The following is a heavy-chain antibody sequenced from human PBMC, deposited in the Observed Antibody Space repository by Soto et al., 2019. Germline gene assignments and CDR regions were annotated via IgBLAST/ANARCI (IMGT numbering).Heavy chain of an antibody. CDR3: ARVSSTDWIWGFDS. J-gene: IGHJ4*02. D-gene: IGHD3-9*01. CDR2: IYYSGST. CDR1: GGSISSGGYY. Sequence: SETLSLTCTVSGGSISSGGYYWSWIRQHPGKGLEWIGYIYYSGSTYYNPSLKSRVTISVDTSKNQFSLKLSSVTAADTAVFFCARVSSTDWIWGFDSWGQGTLVTVSS. V-gene: IGHV4-31*03.